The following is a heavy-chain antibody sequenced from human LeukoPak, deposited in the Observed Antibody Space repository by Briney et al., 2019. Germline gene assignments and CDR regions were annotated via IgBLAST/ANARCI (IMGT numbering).Heavy chain of an antibody. CDR1: GFTFSSYA. Sequence: GGSLRLSCAASGFTFSSYAMSWVRQAPGKGLEWVSAISGSGGSTYYADSVKGRFTISRDNSKNTLYLQMNSLRAEDTAVYYCAKDQGITIFGVGNWFDPWGQGTLVTVSS. J-gene: IGHJ5*02. V-gene: IGHV3-23*01. CDR3: AKDQGITIFGVGNWFDP. D-gene: IGHD3-3*01. CDR2: ISGSGGST.